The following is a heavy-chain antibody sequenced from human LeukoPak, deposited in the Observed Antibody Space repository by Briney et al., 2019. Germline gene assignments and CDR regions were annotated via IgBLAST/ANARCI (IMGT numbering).Heavy chain of an antibody. D-gene: IGHD4-17*01. CDR2: ISYAGTNK. J-gene: IGHJ4*02. CDR3: ANVNSGDYNYFDY. V-gene: IGHV3-30*18. CDR1: GFPFSTYG. Sequence: GGSLRLSCAASGFPFSTYGMNWVRQAPGKGLEWVAAISYAGTNKFYVDSVRGRFTISRDNSKNMLYLQMNSLRAEDTAVYYCANVNSGDYNYFDYWGQGTLVTVSS.